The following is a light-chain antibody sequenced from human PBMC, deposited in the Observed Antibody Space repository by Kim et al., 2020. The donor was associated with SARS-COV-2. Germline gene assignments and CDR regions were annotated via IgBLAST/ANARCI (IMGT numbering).Light chain of an antibody. CDR2: DVT. V-gene: IGLV2-14*03. Sequence: QSVLIQPASVSGSPGQSITISCAGTSRDIGTYDYVSWYQQLPNKVPKLIIFDVTKRPSGVSDRFSGSKSGNTASLTISGLQPEDETDYYCSSYTAGSTFVFGSGTKVTVL. CDR3: SSYTAGSTFV. J-gene: IGLJ1*01. CDR1: SRDIGTYDY.